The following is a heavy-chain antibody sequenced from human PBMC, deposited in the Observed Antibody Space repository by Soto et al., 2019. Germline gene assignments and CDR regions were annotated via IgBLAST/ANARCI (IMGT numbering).Heavy chain of an antibody. CDR1: GFTFSTYG. J-gene: IGHJ4*02. Sequence: QGQLVESGGGVVQPGRSLRLSCAPSGFTFSTYGMHWVRQAPGKGLEWVAVIWYDGSNKYYADSVKGRFTISRDNSKNTLYLQMNSLRAEDTAVYYCARDGYYDGYDPGFDYWGQGTLVTVSS. CDR3: ARDGYYDGYDPGFDY. CDR2: IWYDGSNK. V-gene: IGHV3-33*01. D-gene: IGHD5-12*01.